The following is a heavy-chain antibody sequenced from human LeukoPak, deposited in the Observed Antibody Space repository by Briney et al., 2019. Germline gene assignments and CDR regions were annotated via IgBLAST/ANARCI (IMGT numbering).Heavy chain of an antibody. CDR3: TTDHCSDTSTDCSLTFYFDY. D-gene: IGHD2-2*01. CDR2: IWNDGSNK. Sequence: GGSLRLSCAASGFTFSTYGMHWVRQAPGKGLEWVAVIWNDGSNKQYVDPVKGRFTISRDNSKNTLYLQMNSLKTEDTAVYYCTTDHCSDTSTDCSLTFYFDYWGQGILVTVSS. V-gene: IGHV3-33*01. J-gene: IGHJ4*02. CDR1: GFTFSTYG.